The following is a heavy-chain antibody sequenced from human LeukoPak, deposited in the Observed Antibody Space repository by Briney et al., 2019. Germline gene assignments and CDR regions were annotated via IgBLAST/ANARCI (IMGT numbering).Heavy chain of an antibody. D-gene: IGHD2-2*01. CDR2: SYYSGST. V-gene: IGHV4-39*07. CDR1: GGSISSSSYY. CDR3: ARADTVEPAVMFDY. Sequence: PSETLSLTCTVSGGSISSSSYYWGWIRQPPGKGLEWIGSSYYSGSTYYNPSLKSRVTISVAMSTNQFSLKLSSVPAADTAVYYCARADTVEPAVMFDYWGQGNLVTVSS. J-gene: IGHJ4*02.